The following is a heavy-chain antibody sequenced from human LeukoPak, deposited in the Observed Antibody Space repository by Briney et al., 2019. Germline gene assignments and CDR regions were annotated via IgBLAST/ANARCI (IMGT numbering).Heavy chain of an antibody. CDR1: GFTVSSNY. CDR3: ARGRVGPYPGTYY. Sequence: PGGSLRLSCAASGFTVSSNYMSWVRQAPGMGLGWVSVIYSGGTTYYADSVKGRFTISRDNSKNTLYLQMNTLRVEDTAVYYCARGRVGPYPGTYYWGQGTLVTVSS. V-gene: IGHV3-66*01. J-gene: IGHJ4*02. D-gene: IGHD1-26*01. CDR2: IYSGGTT.